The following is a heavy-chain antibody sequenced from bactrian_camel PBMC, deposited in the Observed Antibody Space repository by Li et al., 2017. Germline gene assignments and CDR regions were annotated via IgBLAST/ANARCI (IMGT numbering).Heavy chain of an antibody. V-gene: IGHV3-3*01. Sequence: QLVESGGGSAQAGGSLRLSCAASGYTDGRKCMAWFRQSPGKERERDATIRTNNGATDYSDSVQGRFTISQDDTKNTLYLQMNSLKPEDTARYYCAADSASWWADCTAVTGFGFWGLGTQVTVS. CDR1: GYTDGRKC. CDR2: IRTNNGAT. D-gene: IGHD6*01. J-gene: IGHJ6*01. CDR3: AADSASWWADCTAVTGFGF.